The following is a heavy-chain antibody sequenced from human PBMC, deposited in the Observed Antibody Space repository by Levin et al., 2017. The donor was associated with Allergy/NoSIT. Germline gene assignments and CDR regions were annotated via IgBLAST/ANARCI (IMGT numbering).Heavy chain of an antibody. V-gene: IGHV7-4-1*02. Sequence: PLASVKVSCKASGYTFTSYAMNWVRQAPGQGLEWMGWINTNTGNPTYAQGFTGRFVFSLDTSVSTAYLQISSLKAEDTAVYYCARDQVVVVVAATPVGCMDVWGQGTTVTVSS. J-gene: IGHJ6*02. CDR1: GYTFTSYA. CDR3: ARDQVVVVVAATPVGCMDV. D-gene: IGHD2-15*01. CDR2: INTNTGNP.